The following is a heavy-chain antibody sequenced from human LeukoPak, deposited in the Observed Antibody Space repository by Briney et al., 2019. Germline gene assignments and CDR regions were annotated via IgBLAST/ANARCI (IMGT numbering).Heavy chain of an antibody. CDR2: ISGSGGST. V-gene: IGHV3-23*01. CDR3: AKDGSSWYYYDSSGYSPD. D-gene: IGHD3-22*01. J-gene: IGHJ4*02. Sequence: PGGSLRLSCAASGFTFSSYAMSWVRQAPGKGLEWVSAISGSGGSTYYADSVKGRFTIPRDNSKNTLYLQMNSLRAEDTAVYYCAKDGSSWYYYDSSGYSPDWGQGTLVTVSS. CDR1: GFTFSSYA.